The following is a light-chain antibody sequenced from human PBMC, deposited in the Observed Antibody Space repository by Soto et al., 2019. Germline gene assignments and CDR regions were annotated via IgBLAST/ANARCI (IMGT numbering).Light chain of an antibody. Sequence: ERVLTQSPGTVSLTPGERASLSCIASQSVSNNYFAWYQQKPGHAPRLLISGASNRATGIPDRFSGSGSGTDFTLTISMLEPEDFAVYYCQQYGSSGTFGQGTKVDIK. CDR3: QQYGSSGT. V-gene: IGKV3-20*01. CDR2: GAS. CDR1: QSVSNNY. J-gene: IGKJ1*01.